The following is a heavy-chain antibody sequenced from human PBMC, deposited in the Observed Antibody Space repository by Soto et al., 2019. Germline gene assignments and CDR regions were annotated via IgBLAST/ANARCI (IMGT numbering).Heavy chain of an antibody. J-gene: IGHJ6*02. Sequence: QITLKESGPTLVKPTQTLTLTCTFSGFSLSTSRVGVGWIRQAPGKALEWLALIYWDDDKRYSPFLKSRVTITKATSKNQVVLEMTNMDPADTATYYCAHKGGRGAGMDVWGQGTTVTVSS. D-gene: IGHD2-15*01. CDR1: GFSLSTSRVG. V-gene: IGHV2-5*02. CDR2: IYWDDDK. CDR3: AHKGGRGAGMDV.